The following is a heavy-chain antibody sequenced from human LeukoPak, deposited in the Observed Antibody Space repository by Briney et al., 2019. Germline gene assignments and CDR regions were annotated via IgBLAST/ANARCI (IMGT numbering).Heavy chain of an antibody. V-gene: IGHV4-59*01. Sequence: SATLSLTCTVSGGSISSYYWSWIRQPPGKGLEWIGYIYYSGSTNYNPSLKSRVTISVDTSKNQFSLKLSSVTAADTAVYYCARDFPGSMDVWGQGTTVTVSS. CDR3: ARDFPGSMDV. CDR2: IYYSGST. J-gene: IGHJ6*02. D-gene: IGHD2-15*01. CDR1: GGSISSYY.